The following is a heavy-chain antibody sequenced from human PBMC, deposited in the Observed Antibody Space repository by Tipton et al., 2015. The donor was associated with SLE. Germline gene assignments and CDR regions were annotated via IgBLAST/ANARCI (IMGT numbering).Heavy chain of an antibody. V-gene: IGHV4-61*02. CDR2: IYTSGST. CDR1: GGSISSGGYY. Sequence: TLSLTCTVSGGSISSGGYYWSWIRQHPGKGLEWIGRIYTSGSTNYNPSLKSRVTMSVDTSKNQFSLKLSSVTAADTAVYYCAREGGYSRDFQHWGQGTLVTVSS. D-gene: IGHD2-15*01. J-gene: IGHJ1*01. CDR3: AREGGYSRDFQH.